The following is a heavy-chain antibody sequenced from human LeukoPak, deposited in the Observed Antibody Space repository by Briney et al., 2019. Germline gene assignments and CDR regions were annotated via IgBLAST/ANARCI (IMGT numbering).Heavy chain of an antibody. CDR1: GGSISSYY. Sequence: SETLSLTCTVSGGSISSYYWSWIRQSPGKGLEWIGYIYYSGRTNYNPSLRSRVTISVDTSKNQFSLKLSSVTAADTAVYYCARSRVHYDYVWGSAINWFDPWGQGTLVTVSS. CDR2: IYYSGRT. CDR3: ARSRVHYDYVWGSAINWFDP. J-gene: IGHJ5*02. V-gene: IGHV4-59*08. D-gene: IGHD3-16*01.